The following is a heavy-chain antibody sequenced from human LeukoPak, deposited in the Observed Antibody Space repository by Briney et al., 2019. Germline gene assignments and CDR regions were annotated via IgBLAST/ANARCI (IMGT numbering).Heavy chain of an antibody. CDR3: ARLAYSGYDFGHNWFDP. J-gene: IGHJ5*02. D-gene: IGHD5-12*01. Sequence: PSETLSLTCTVSGGSMSNYYWSWIRQPPGKGLDCVGIIYYSGSTNYNPSLKSRVTISLDTSKNQFSLKLSSVTAADTAVYYCARLAYSGYDFGHNWFDPWGQGTLVTVSS. CDR1: GGSMSNYY. CDR2: IYYSGST. V-gene: IGHV4-59*12.